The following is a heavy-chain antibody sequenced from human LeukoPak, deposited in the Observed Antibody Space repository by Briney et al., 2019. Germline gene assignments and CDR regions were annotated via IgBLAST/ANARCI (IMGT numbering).Heavy chain of an antibody. Sequence: KPSATLSLTCTVSGGSISRYYWSWIRQPPGKGLEWIGYIYYSGSTNYNPSLKSRVTISVDTSKNQFSLKLSSVTAADTAVYYCARDQFWGQGTLVTVSS. V-gene: IGHV4-59*01. CDR3: ARDQF. CDR1: GGSISRYY. J-gene: IGHJ4*02. CDR2: IYYSGST.